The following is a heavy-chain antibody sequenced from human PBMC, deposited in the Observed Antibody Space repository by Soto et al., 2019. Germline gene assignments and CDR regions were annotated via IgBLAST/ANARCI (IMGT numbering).Heavy chain of an antibody. D-gene: IGHD3-22*01. CDR2: IIPIFGTA. CDR1: GGTFSSYA. V-gene: IGHV1-69*13. CDR3: ARGGPPLYYYDSSGYYPPFDY. J-gene: IGHJ4*02. Sequence: SVKVSCKASGGTFSSYAISWVRQAPGQGLEWMGGIIPIFGTANYAQKFQGRVTITADESTSTAYMELSSLRPEDTAVYYCARGGPPLYYYDSSGYYPPFDYWGQGTLVTVSS.